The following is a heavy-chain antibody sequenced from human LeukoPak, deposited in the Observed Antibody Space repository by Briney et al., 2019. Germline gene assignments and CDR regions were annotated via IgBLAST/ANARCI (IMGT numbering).Heavy chain of an antibody. CDR2: IIPIFGTA. CDR3: ARTTYYYDSSGYYPYYFDY. J-gene: IGHJ4*02. CDR1: GGTFSSYA. V-gene: IGHV1-69*05. D-gene: IGHD3-22*01. Sequence: SVKVSCNASGGTFSSYAISWVRQAPGQGLEWMGRIIPIFGTANYAQKFQGRVTITTDESTSTAYMELSSLRSEDTAVYYCARTTYYYDSSGYYPYYFDYWGQGTLVTVSS.